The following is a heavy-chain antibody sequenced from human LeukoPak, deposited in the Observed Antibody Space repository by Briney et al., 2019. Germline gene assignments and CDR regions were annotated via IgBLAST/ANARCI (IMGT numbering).Heavy chain of an antibody. CDR3: ARDRGTSGIVVVAYYYYMDV. V-gene: IGHV4-4*07. Sequence: SIXXXYXXXXRPPAXKGVXXXGXIYXXGSTNYNPSLKSRVTISVDTSKNKFSLKLSSVTAADTAVYYCARDRGTSGIVVVAYYYYMDVWGKGTTVTVSS. CDR1: SIXXXY. CDR2: IYXXGST. J-gene: IGHJ6*03. D-gene: IGHD3-22*01.